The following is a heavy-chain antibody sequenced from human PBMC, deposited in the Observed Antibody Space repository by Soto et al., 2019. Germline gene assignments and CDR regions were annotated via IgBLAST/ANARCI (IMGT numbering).Heavy chain of an antibody. D-gene: IGHD3-10*01. CDR2: IYYSGSN. CDR3: ARDYGSGSYSFWFDP. V-gene: IGHV4-59*01. Sequence: SETLSLTCTVSGGSISSYYWSWIRQPPGKGLKWIGYIYYSGSNNYNPSHKSRDNISVDTSKNQISMKLSSVTAADTAVYYCARDYGSGSYSFWFDPWGQGTLVTVS. CDR1: GGSISSYY. J-gene: IGHJ5*02.